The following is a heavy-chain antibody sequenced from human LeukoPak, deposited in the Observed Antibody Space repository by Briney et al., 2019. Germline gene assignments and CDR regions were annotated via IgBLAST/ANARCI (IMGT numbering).Heavy chain of an antibody. CDR2: INPNSGGT. D-gene: IGHD6-19*01. CDR3: ARDRAVAGTGSRFDP. CDR1: GYTFTGYY. J-gene: IGHJ5*02. Sequence: ASVKVSCKASGYTFTGYYMHWVRQAPGQGPEWMGWINPNSGGTNYAQKFQGRVTMTRDTSISTAYMELSRLRSDDTAVYYCARDRAVAGTGSRFDPWGQGTLVTVSS. V-gene: IGHV1-2*02.